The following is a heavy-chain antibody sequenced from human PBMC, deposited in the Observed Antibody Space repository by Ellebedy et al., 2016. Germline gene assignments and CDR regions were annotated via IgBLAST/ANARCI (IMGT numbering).Heavy chain of an antibody. Sequence: GESLKISXKGSGSSFTSYWISWVRQMPGKGLEWMGIIYPGDSDTRYSPSFQGQVTISADKSISTAYLQWSSLKASDTAMYYCARPHIAIVPQRWLQLDAFDIWGQGTMVTVSS. CDR1: GSSFTSYW. D-gene: IGHD5-24*01. V-gene: IGHV5-51*01. J-gene: IGHJ3*02. CDR3: ARPHIAIVPQRWLQLDAFDI. CDR2: IYPGDSDT.